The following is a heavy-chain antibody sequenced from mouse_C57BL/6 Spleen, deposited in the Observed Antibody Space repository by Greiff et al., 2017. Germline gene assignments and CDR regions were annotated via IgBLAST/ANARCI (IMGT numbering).Heavy chain of an antibody. CDR2: IYPGDGDT. CDR3: AHYGYGSRAWYFDV. Sequence: QVQLKESGPELVKPGASVKISCKASGYAFSSSWMNWVKQRPGKGLEWIGRIYPGDGDTNYNGKFKGKATLTADKSSSTAYMQLSSLTSEDSAVYFCAHYGYGSRAWYFDVWGTGTTVTVSS. V-gene: IGHV1-82*01. J-gene: IGHJ1*03. D-gene: IGHD1-1*01. CDR1: GYAFSSSW.